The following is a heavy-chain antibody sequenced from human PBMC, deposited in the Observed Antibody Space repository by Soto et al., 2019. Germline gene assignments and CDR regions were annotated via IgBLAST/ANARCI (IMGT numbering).Heavy chain of an antibody. D-gene: IGHD2-2*01. Sequence: QPHLVQSGPVLKKPGASVKVSCKASNYTFTNYGIGWVRQAPGQGLEWMGWVSPSYGKTYYAHKVQGRVTMTTDTSTGTVYMELRSLRSDDTAGYFCAREGVPAATLPDNRFDSWGQGTLVTVSS. CDR2: VSPSYGKT. J-gene: IGHJ5*01. CDR3: AREGVPAATLPDNRFDS. CDR1: NYTFTNYG. V-gene: IGHV1-18*04.